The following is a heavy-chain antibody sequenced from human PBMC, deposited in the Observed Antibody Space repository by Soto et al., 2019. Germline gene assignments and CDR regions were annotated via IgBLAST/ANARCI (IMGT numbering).Heavy chain of an antibody. V-gene: IGHV3-23*01. CDR3: AKAHYSSSWYASPDY. D-gene: IGHD6-13*01. Sequence: PGGSLRLSCAASGFTFSGYAMIWVRQAPGKGLEWVSAISGSGGSTYYADSVKGRFTISRDNSKNTLYLQMNSLRAEDTAVYYCAKAHYSSSWYASPDYWGQGTLVTVSS. J-gene: IGHJ4*02. CDR1: GFTFSGYA. CDR2: ISGSGGST.